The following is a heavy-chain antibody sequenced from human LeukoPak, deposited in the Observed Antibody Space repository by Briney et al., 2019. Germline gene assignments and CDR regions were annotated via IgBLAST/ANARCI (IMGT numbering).Heavy chain of an antibody. CDR1: GFTFSSYW. Sequence: GGSLRLSCAASGFTFSSYWMHWVRQAPGKGLVWVSRINTDGSSTSYADSVKGRFTISRDNAKNTLYLQMNSLRAEDTAVYYCAKGSYNWSRRGAFDIWGQGTMVTVSS. CDR3: AKGSYNWSRRGAFDI. J-gene: IGHJ3*02. CDR2: INTDGSST. V-gene: IGHV3-74*01. D-gene: IGHD1-20*01.